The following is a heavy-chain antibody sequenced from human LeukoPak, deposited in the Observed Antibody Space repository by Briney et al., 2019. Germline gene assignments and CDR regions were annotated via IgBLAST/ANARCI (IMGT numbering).Heavy chain of an antibody. J-gene: IGHJ5*02. D-gene: IGHD3-10*01. CDR2: INPNSGGT. CDR3: ARTTGAITMVRGVIITRGNWFDP. CDR1: GYTFTGYY. V-gene: IGHV1-2*02. Sequence: ASVKVSCKASGYTFTGYYMHWMRQAPGQGLEWMGWINPNSGGTNYAQKFQGRVTMTRDTSISTAYMELSRLRSDDTAVYYCARTTGAITMVRGVIITRGNWFDPWGQGTLVTVSS.